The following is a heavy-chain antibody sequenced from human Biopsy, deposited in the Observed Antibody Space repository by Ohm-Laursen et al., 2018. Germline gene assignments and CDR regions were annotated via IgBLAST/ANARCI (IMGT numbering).Heavy chain of an antibody. Sequence: GTLSLTCTVSSGSISGYYWTWIRQAPGKGLEFIGYVYSSGSTNYNPSLKSRATISLDTSRDQVSLRLSSVTAADTAVYYCARGIAVVRSLDVWGQGTTVAVSS. V-gene: IGHV4-59*08. CDR1: SGSISGYY. D-gene: IGHD5-18*01. CDR3: ARGIAVVRSLDV. J-gene: IGHJ6*02. CDR2: VYSSGST.